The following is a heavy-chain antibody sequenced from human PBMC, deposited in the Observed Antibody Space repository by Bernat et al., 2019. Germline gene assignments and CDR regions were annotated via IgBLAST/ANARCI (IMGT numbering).Heavy chain of an antibody. CDR3: AKEGSPSPYYYDSSGTFDY. D-gene: IGHD3-22*01. CDR1: GFTFSSYA. CDR2: ISGSGGST. J-gene: IGHJ4*02. V-gene: IGHV3-23*04. Sequence: EVQLVESGGGLVQPGGSLRLSCAASGFTFSSYAMSWVRQAPGKGLEWVSAISGSGGSTYDADSVKGRFTISRDNSKNTLYLQMNSLRAEDTAVYYCAKEGSPSPYYYDSSGTFDYWGQGTLVTVSS.